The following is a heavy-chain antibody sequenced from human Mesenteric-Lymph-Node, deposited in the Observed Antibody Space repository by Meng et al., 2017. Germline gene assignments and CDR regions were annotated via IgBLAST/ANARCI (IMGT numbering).Heavy chain of an antibody. CDR2: IYYSGST. CDR1: GDSFNSPDYY. V-gene: IGHV4-30-4*01. Sequence: QAAGHRLVMTTHTLSLTCNVSGDSFNSPDYYWSWIRQHPEKGLEWIGYIYYSGSTYYNPSLKSRVSISGDTSNKQFSLKLTSVTAADTAVYYCARSPYSGSALPFFDYWGQGSLVTVSS. J-gene: IGHJ4*02. CDR3: ARSPYSGSALPFFDY. D-gene: IGHD1-26*01.